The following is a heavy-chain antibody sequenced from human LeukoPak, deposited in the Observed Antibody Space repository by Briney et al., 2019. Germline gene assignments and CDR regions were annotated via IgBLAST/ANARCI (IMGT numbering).Heavy chain of an antibody. V-gene: IGHV1-2*02. CDR1: GFTFTDEY. D-gene: IGHD2-2*01. CDR3: ARDPKSQLLLDY. CDR2: INPYSGAI. Sequence: ASVKVSCKSSGFTFTDEYIHWVRQAPGQGLEWMGWINPYSGAINYAQKFQGRVTLTRDTSISTAYMELSRLTSGDTAVYYCARDPKSQLLLDYWGQGALVTVSS. J-gene: IGHJ4*02.